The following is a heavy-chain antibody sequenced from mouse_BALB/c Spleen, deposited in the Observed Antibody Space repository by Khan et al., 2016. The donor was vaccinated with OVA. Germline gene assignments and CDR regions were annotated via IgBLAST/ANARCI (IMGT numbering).Heavy chain of an antibody. J-gene: IGHJ3*01. CDR1: GYKFTDYV. CDR3: ARSYDDDGAWFVY. Sequence: QVQLQQSGPELVKPGASVKMSCKASGYKFTDYVISWVKQRTGQGLEWIGDIYPGSGTTHYNERFEDKATLTADTSSNTAYMQFRSLTSEDAAVYFCARSYDDDGAWFVYWGQGTLVTVSA. V-gene: IGHV1-81*01. CDR2: IYPGSGTT. D-gene: IGHD2-4*01.